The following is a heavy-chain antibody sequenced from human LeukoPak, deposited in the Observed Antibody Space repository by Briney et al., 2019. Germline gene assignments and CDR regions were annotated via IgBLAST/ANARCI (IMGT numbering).Heavy chain of an antibody. CDR3: ARVIRTGGGALDY. Sequence: ASVKVSCKASGYTFTGYYMHWVRQAPGQGLEWMGWIKPNSGGTNSAQKFQGRVTMTRDTSISTAYMELSRLRSDDTAVYYCARVIRTGGGALDYWGQGTLVTVSS. CDR2: IKPNSGGT. D-gene: IGHD3/OR15-3a*01. J-gene: IGHJ4*02. V-gene: IGHV1-2*02. CDR1: GYTFTGYY.